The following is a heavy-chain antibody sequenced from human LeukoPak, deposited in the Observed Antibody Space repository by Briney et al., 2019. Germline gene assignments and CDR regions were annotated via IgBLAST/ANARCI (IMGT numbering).Heavy chain of an antibody. CDR3: AKPHAIGYEGATWASDT. CDR2: INANSGDT. CDR1: GYTFTGYY. J-gene: IGHJ5*02. V-gene: IGHV1-2*02. D-gene: IGHD1-26*01. Sequence: ASVKVSCKASGYTFTGYYMHWVRQAPGQGLEWMGWINANSGDTNYAQNFQGRVTMTRDTSISTAYMELSRLRSDDTAVYYCAKPHAIGYEGATWASDTWGQGTLVTVSS.